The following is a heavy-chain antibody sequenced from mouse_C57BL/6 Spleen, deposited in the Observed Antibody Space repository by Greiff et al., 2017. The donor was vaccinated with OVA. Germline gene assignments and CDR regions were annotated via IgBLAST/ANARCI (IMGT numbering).Heavy chain of an antibody. CDR3: ARRRGTGTDWFAY. CDR1: GYTFTSYW. Sequence: QVQLKQSGAELVKPGASVKMSCKASGYTFTSYWITWVKQRPGQGLEWIGDIYPGSGSTNYNEKFKSKATLTVDTSSSTAYMQLSSLTSEDSAVYYCARRRGTGTDWFAYWGQGTLVTVSA. D-gene: IGHD4-1*01. CDR2: IYPGSGST. V-gene: IGHV1-55*01. J-gene: IGHJ3*01.